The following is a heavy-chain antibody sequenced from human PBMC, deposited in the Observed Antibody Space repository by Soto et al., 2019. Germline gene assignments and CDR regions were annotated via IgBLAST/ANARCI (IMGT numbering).Heavy chain of an antibody. Sequence: ASVKVSCKASGYTFTGYYMHWVRQATGQGLEWMGWINPNSGGTNYAQKFQGRVTMTRDTSISTAYMELSRLRSDDTAVYYCARVLWGDWPLDVWGQGTTVTVSS. D-gene: IGHD2-21*02. CDR1: GYTFTGYY. V-gene: IGHV1-2*02. CDR2: INPNSGGT. CDR3: ARVLWGDWPLDV. J-gene: IGHJ6*02.